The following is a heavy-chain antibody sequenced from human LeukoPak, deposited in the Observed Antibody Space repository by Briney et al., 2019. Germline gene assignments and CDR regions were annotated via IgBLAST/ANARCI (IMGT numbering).Heavy chain of an antibody. V-gene: IGHV4-38-2*02. CDR3: ARATRPRGGFDY. D-gene: IGHD6-6*01. CDR1: NYSISSDYY. J-gene: IGHJ4*02. CDR2: LFHSGTI. Sequence: PSETLSLTCTVSNYSISSDYYWGWIRQPPGKGLEWIGSLFHSGTIYYTPSLKSRVTTSVDTSNNRFSLKLMSVTAADTAVYYCARATRPRGGFDYWGQGTLVTVSS.